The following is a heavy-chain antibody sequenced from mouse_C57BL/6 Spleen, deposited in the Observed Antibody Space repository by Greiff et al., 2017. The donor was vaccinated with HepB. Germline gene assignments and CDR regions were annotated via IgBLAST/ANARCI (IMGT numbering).Heavy chain of an antibody. CDR1: GYTFTSYW. Sequence: QVQLQQPGAELVKPGASVKMSCKASGYTFTSYWLTWVKQRPGQGLEWIGDIYPGSGSTNYNEKFKSKATLTVDTSSSTAYMQLSSLTSEDSAVYYCARKGLWEGAMDYWGQGTSVTVSS. D-gene: IGHD1-1*02. CDR3: ARKGLWEGAMDY. J-gene: IGHJ4*01. CDR2: IYPGSGST. V-gene: IGHV1-55*01.